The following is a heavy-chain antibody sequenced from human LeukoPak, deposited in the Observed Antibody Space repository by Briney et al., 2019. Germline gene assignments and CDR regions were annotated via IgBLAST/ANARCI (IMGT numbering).Heavy chain of an antibody. CDR2: ISGSGGST. CDR3: ARGRLNNYYYYGMDV. Sequence: GGSLRLSCAASGFTFSSYAMSWVRQAPGKGLEWVSFISGSGGSTYYADSVKGRFTISRDNSKNTLYLQMNSLRAEDTAVYYCARGRLNNYYYYGMDVWGQGTTVTVSS. CDR1: GFTFSSYA. D-gene: IGHD6-25*01. V-gene: IGHV3-23*01. J-gene: IGHJ6*02.